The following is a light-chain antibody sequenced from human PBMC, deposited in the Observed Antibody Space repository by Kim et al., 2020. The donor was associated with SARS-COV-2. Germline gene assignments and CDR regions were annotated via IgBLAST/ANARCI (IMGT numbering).Light chain of an antibody. CDR2: EDT. V-gene: IGLV3-1*01. J-gene: IGLJ3*02. CDR3: QAWDSDAYWV. CDR1: DKY. Sequence: DKYACWFHQKPGQSPVLVIYEDTKRPSGIPERFSGSNSGNTATLTISGTQAMDEADYYCQAWDSDAYWVFGGGTQLTVL.